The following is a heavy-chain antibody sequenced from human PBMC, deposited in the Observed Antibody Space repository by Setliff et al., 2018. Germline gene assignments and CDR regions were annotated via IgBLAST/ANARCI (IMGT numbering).Heavy chain of an antibody. Sequence: KPSETLSLTCTVSGGSFSTYYWCWIRQAPGKGLEGIGHVYYSGAANYNPSLKSRVTVSMDTSKNQFSLKLSSVTAADTAVYYCARDAGDGYGVDAYAGGGFDIWGQGTMVTVSS. CDR2: VYYSGAA. D-gene: IGHD4-17*01. J-gene: IGHJ3*02. CDR1: GGSFSTYY. V-gene: IGHV4-59*01. CDR3: ARDAGDGYGVDAYAGGGFDI.